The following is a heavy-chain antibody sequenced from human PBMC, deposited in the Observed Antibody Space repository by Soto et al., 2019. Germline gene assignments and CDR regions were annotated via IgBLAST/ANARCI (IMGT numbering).Heavy chain of an antibody. CDR1: GGTFSSYA. Sequence: ASVKVSCKAPGGTFSSYAISWVRQAPGQGLEWMGGIIPIFGTANYAQKFQGSVTITADKSTSTAYMELSSLRSEDTAVHYCARGPRIYYDSSGYYRPTYYFDYWG. CDR2: IIPIFGTA. D-gene: IGHD3-22*01. CDR3: ARGPRIYYDSSGYYRPTYYFDY. V-gene: IGHV1-69*06. J-gene: IGHJ4*01.